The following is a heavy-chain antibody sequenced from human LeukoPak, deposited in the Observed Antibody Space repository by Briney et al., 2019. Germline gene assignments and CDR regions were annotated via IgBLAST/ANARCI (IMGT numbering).Heavy chain of an antibody. J-gene: IGHJ4*02. V-gene: IGHV3-48*03. D-gene: IGHD6-19*01. CDR3: SRTVAMIVY. Sequence: GGSLRLSCAASGFTFSSYDRNWVRQAPGKGLEWVSHISSSGSTIYYTDSVKGRFTTSRDNSKNLLYLQMNSLRAEDTAIYYCSRTVAMIVYCGQGTLVTVSS. CDR2: ISSSGSTI. CDR1: GFTFSSYD.